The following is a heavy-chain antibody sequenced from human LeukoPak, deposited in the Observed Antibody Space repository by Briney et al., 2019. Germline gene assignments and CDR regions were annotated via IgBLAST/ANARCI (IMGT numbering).Heavy chain of an antibody. Sequence: SQTLSLTCTVSGGSISSGSYYRSWIRQPAGKGLEWIGRIYTSGSTNYNPSLKSRVTISVDTSKNQFSLKLSSVTAADTAVYYCARVSPYGSGKRDYYGMDVWGQGTTVTVSS. CDR2: IYTSGST. CDR3: ARVSPYGSGKRDYYGMDV. V-gene: IGHV4-61*02. J-gene: IGHJ6*02. D-gene: IGHD3-10*01. CDR1: GGSISSGSYY.